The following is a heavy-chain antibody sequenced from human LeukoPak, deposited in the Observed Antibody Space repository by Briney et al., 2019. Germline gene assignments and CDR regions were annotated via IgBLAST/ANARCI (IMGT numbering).Heavy chain of an antibody. D-gene: IGHD3-10*01. J-gene: IGHJ4*02. CDR2: ISSSSSYI. V-gene: IGHV3-21*01. CDR1: GFTFSSYS. CDR3: ARDGMVRGVFDY. Sequence: GGSLRLSCAASGFTFSSYSMNWVRQAPGKGLEWVSSISSSSSYIYYADSVKGRFTISRDNAKNSLYLQMNSLRAEDTAVSYCARDGMVRGVFDYWGQGTLVTVSS.